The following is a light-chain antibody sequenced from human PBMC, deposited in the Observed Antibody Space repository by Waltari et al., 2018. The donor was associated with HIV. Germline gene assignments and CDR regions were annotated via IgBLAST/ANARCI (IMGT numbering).Light chain of an antibody. V-gene: IGLV1-47*01. CDR2: KNF. CDR3: VGWDSSLSAYV. Sequence: SFLTQPPSASGTPGQTVPISCSGSSSTLENDNVYWYQQLPGMTPKLLIYKNFLRPSGVPDRFAASKSGTSASLTISGLRSADEADYYCVGWDSSLSAYVFGAGTKVAVL. J-gene: IGLJ1*01. CDR1: SSTLENDN.